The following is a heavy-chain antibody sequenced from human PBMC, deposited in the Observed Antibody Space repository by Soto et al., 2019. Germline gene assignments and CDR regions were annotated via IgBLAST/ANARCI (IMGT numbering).Heavy chain of an antibody. D-gene: IGHD3-3*01. J-gene: IGHJ6*02. CDR3: ARSMGRITIFGVVIADYYYYGMDV. CDR1: GYIFTGYH. V-gene: IGHV1-2*02. Sequence: GASVKVSCKASGYIFTGYHMHWVRQAPGQGLEWMGWINPNSGGTKYAQKFQGRVTMTRDTSISTAYMELSSLRSDDTAVYYCARSMGRITIFGVVIADYYYYGMDVWGQGTTVTVSS. CDR2: INPNSGGT.